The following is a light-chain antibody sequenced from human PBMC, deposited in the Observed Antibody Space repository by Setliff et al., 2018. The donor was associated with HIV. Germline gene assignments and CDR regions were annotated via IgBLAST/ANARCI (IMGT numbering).Light chain of an antibody. Sequence: SVLAQPASVSGSPGQSITISCTGTSSDVGGYDYVSWYQQHPGKVPKLMLYEVGNRPSGVSNRFSGSKSGNTASLTISGLQAEDEADYYCCSYTSSTTLVFGTGTKSPS. CDR1: SSDVGGYDY. V-gene: IGLV2-14*01. CDR2: EVG. CDR3: CSYTSSTTLV. J-gene: IGLJ1*01.